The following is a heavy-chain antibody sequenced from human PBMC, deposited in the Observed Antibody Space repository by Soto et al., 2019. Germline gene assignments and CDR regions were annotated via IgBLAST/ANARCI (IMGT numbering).Heavy chain of an antibody. V-gene: IGHV3-23*01. J-gene: IGHJ4*02. CDR3: AKDNEVFADSAGYFDY. D-gene: IGHD2-15*01. CDR1: GFTFSSYA. Sequence: EGRLLEHGGDLVQPGGSLRLSCEASGFTFSSYAMSWVRQAPGKGLEWVSVISGSGGSTNYAASVKGRFTISRDNFKNTLYLQMNSLRAGDTAVYYCAKDNEVFADSAGYFDYWGQGTLVTVSS. CDR2: ISGSGGST.